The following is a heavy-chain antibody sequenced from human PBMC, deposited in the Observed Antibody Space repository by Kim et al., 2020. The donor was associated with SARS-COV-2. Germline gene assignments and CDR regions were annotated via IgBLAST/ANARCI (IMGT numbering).Heavy chain of an antibody. CDR3: ARVSLYDSTPATYAFDI. Sequence: SETLSLTCTVSGGSISSYYWSWIRQPAGKGLEWIGRIYTSGSTNYNPSLKSRVTMSVDTSKNQFSLKLSSVTAADTAVYYCARVSLYDSTPATYAFDIWGQGTMVTVSS. CDR2: IYTSGST. CDR1: GGSISSYY. V-gene: IGHV4-4*07. D-gene: IGHD3-22*01. J-gene: IGHJ3*02.